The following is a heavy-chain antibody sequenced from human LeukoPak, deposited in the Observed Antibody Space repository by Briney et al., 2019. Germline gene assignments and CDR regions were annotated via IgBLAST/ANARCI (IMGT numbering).Heavy chain of an antibody. CDR2: INPSSGGT. V-gene: IGHV1-46*01. CDR3: ARDGLYCTNGVCSSDI. D-gene: IGHD2-8*01. J-gene: IGHJ3*02. Sequence: ASVKVSCKASGYTFTRYYMNWVRQAPGQGLEWMGKINPSSGGTGYAQKFQGRVTMTRDTSTSTVYMELTSLRSEDTAVYYCARDGLYCTNGVCSSDIWGQGTLVTVSS. CDR1: GYTFTRYY.